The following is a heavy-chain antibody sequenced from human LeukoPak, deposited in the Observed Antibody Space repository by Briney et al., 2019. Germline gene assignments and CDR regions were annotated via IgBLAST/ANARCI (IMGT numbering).Heavy chain of an antibody. CDR3: AGDSSTYYYDSSEPDY. CDR2: ISYDGSNK. Sequence: GRSLRLSCAASGFTFSSYAMHWVRQAPGKGLEWVAVISYDGSNKHYADSVKGRFTISRDNSKNTLYLQMNSLRAEDTAVYYCAGDSSTYYYDSSEPDYWGQGTLVTVSS. D-gene: IGHD3-22*01. J-gene: IGHJ4*02. V-gene: IGHV3-30-3*01. CDR1: GFTFSSYA.